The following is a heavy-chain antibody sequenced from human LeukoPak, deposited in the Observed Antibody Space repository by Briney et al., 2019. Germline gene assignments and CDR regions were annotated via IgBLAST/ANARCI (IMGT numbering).Heavy chain of an antibody. Sequence: SETLSLTCTVSGGSISSYYWSWIRQPPGKGLEWIGYIYYSGSTNYNPSLKSRVTISVDTSKNQFSLKLSSVTAADTAVYYCASCPDYASFDYWGQGTLVTVSS. J-gene: IGHJ4*02. CDR1: GGSISSYY. V-gene: IGHV4-59*01. CDR2: IYYSGST. D-gene: IGHD3-16*01. CDR3: ASCPDYASFDY.